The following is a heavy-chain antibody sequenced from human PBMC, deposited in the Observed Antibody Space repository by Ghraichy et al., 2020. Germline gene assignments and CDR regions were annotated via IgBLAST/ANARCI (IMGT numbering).Heavy chain of an antibody. J-gene: IGHJ6*03. V-gene: IGHV4-59*12. CDR1: DCSISSYY. Sequence: SETLSLTCTVYDCSISSYYWSWIRQPPGKRQKWIGYIYYSGSTNYNPSLKSRVTISVDTSKNQFSLKLSSVTAADTAVYYCARGGYCSGGSCYSYYYYYYMDVWGKGTKGTVS. CDR2: IYYSGST. D-gene: IGHD2-15*01. CDR3: ARGGYCSGGSCYSYYYYYYMDV.